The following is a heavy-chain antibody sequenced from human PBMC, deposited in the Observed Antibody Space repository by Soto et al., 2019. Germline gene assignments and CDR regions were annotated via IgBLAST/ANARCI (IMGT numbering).Heavy chain of an antibody. V-gene: IGHV4-59*08. D-gene: IGHD4-17*01. Sequence: QVQLQQSGPRLVKPSETLSLTCTVSSGPDRSHNWGWIRQPPGRGLEWIGYVYYTGDTAYNPSLMGRVTTSADTSTNDISLTLNSVSAADTAVYYCVRQGIDYLHGLVDVWGQGTTVSVSS. CDR3: VRQGIDYLHGLVDV. CDR2: VYYTGDT. CDR1: SGPDRSHN. J-gene: IGHJ6*02.